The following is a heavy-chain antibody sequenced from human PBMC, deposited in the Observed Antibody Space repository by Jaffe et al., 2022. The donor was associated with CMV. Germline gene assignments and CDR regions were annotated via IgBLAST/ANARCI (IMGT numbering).Heavy chain of an antibody. CDR3: AKDPYPTRDYYDSSGSTTGFY. V-gene: IGHV3-23*01. CDR1: GFTFSSYA. D-gene: IGHD3-22*01. J-gene: IGHJ4*02. Sequence: EVQLLESGGGLVQPGGSLRLSCAASGFTFSSYAMSWVRQAPGKGLEWVSAISGSGGSTYYADSVKGRFTISRDNSKNTLYLQMNSLRAEDTAVYYCAKDPYPTRDYYDSSGSTTGFYWGQGTLVTVSS. CDR2: ISGSGGST.